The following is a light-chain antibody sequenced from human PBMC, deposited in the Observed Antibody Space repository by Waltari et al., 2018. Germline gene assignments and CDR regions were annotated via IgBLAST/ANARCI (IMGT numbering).Light chain of an antibody. Sequence: QSALTQPASVSGSLGQSITISCTGTSSDVGGYNYVSWYQQHPGKAPKLMIYEVTNRPSGVPNRFSCSKSGNTASLTTAGLQAEDEAYYYCKSYTSSSTLLFGGGTKLTVL. CDR3: KSYTSSSTLL. V-gene: IGLV2-14*01. CDR1: SSDVGGYNY. J-gene: IGLJ2*01. CDR2: EVT.